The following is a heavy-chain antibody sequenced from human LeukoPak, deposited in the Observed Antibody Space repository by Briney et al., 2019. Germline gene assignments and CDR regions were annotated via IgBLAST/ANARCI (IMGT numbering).Heavy chain of an antibody. CDR3: ARDHYYGSGSSDY. J-gene: IGHJ4*02. D-gene: IGHD3-10*01. CDR2: INPNSGGT. CDR1: GYTFTGYY. Sequence: ASVKVSCKASGYTFTGYYMHWVRQAPGQGLEWMGWINPNSGGTNYAQKFQGWVTMTRDTSISTAYMELSRLRSDDTAVYYCARDHYYGSGSSDYWGQGTLVTVSS. V-gene: IGHV1-2*04.